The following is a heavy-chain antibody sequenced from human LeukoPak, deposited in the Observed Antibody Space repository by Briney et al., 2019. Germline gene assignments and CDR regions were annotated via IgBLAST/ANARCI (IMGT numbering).Heavy chain of an antibody. V-gene: IGHV3-23*01. Sequence: GGSLRLSCAASGFTFSSYAMSWVRQAPGKGREWVSAISGSGGSTYYADSVKGRFTISRDNSKNTLYLQMNSLRAEDTAVYYCAKDQRQGGSYLFDYWGQGTLVTVSS. J-gene: IGHJ4*02. CDR2: ISGSGGST. CDR1: GFTFSSYA. D-gene: IGHD1-26*01. CDR3: AKDQRQGGSYLFDY.